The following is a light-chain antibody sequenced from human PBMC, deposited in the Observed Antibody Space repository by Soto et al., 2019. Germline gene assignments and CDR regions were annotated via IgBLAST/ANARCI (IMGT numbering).Light chain of an antibody. CDR3: QQYNNWPPWT. CDR2: VAS. Sequence: EVVMTQSPATLSVSPGDKVSLSCRANQTISNTLAWYQQRPGQTPRLLIFVASTRATGIPARFTGSGSGTEFTLTISSLQSEDFAVYYCQQYNNWPPWTFGQGTKVDIK. CDR1: QTISNT. J-gene: IGKJ1*01. V-gene: IGKV3-15*01.